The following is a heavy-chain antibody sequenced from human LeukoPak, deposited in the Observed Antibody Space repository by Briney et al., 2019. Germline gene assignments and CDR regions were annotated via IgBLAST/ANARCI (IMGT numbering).Heavy chain of an antibody. Sequence: EASVKVSCKVSGYTLTELSMHWVRQAPGKGLEWMGGFDPEDGETIYAQKFQGRVTMTEDTSTDTVYMELSSLRSEDTAVYYCARDLYYYGSGAHGPIGFWGQGTLVTASS. V-gene: IGHV1-24*01. CDR1: GYTLTELS. D-gene: IGHD3-10*01. CDR3: ARDLYYYGSGAHGPIGF. CDR2: FDPEDGET. J-gene: IGHJ4*02.